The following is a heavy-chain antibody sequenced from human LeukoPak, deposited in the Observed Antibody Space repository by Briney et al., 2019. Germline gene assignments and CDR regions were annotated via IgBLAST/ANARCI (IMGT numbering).Heavy chain of an antibody. CDR3: ARGRSYYDSSGPVDC. J-gene: IGHJ4*02. D-gene: IGHD3-22*01. CDR2: ISKSGSTI. V-gene: IGHV3-11*04. Sequence: GGSLRLSCAASGFTFSDYYMTWTRQAPGKGLEWVSYISKSGSTIYYADSVKGRFTMSRDNAKNSLYLQMNSLRAEDTAAYYCARGRSYYDSSGPVDCWGQGTLVTVSS. CDR1: GFTFSDYY.